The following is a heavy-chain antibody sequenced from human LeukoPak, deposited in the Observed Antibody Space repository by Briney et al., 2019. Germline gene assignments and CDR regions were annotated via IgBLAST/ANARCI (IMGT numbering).Heavy chain of an antibody. Sequence: VASVKVSCKASGYTFTGYYTHWVRQAPGQGLEWMGWINPNSGGTNYAQKFQGRVTMTRDTSISTAYMELSRLRSDDTAVYYCARGYYDFWSGYSMTTSRDENYFDYWGQGTLVTVSS. D-gene: IGHD3-3*01. V-gene: IGHV1-2*02. J-gene: IGHJ4*02. CDR3: ARGYYDFWSGYSMTTSRDENYFDY. CDR1: GYTFTGYY. CDR2: INPNSGGT.